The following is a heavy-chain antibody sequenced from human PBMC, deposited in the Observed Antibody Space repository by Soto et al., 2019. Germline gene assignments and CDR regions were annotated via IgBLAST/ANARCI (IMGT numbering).Heavy chain of an antibody. CDR3: ARGSRVTTDY. Sequence: SETLSLTXAVYGGSFSGYYWSWIRQPPGKGLEWIGEINHSGSTNYNPSLKSRVTISVDTSKNQFSLKLSSVTAADTAVYYCARGSRVTTDYWGQGTLVTVSS. V-gene: IGHV4-34*01. J-gene: IGHJ4*02. D-gene: IGHD4-17*01. CDR1: GGSFSGYY. CDR2: INHSGST.